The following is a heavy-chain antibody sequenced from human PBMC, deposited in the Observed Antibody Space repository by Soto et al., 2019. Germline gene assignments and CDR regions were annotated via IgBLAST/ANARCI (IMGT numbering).Heavy chain of an antibody. J-gene: IGHJ5*02. CDR2: IYYSGST. D-gene: IGHD3-9*01. CDR1: GGSISSNNYY. Sequence: SETLSLTCTVSGGSISSNNYYWGWIRQPPGKGLEWIGYIYYSGSTNYNPSLKSRVTISVDTSKNQFSLKLSSVTAADTAVYYCARGGRYDILTGYPRNWFDPWGQGTLVTVSS. V-gene: IGHV4-61*05. CDR3: ARGGRYDILTGYPRNWFDP.